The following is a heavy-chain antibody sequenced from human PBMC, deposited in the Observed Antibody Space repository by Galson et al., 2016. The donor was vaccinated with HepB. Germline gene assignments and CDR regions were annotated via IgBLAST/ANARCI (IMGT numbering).Heavy chain of an antibody. CDR3: AAQYCSGGSCYSAAPGYWYFDL. CDR2: ISSSSSSI. J-gene: IGHJ2*01. CDR1: GFTFSSYT. Sequence: SLRLSCAASGFTFSSYTMHWVRQAPGKGLEWVSYISSSSSSIYYADSVKGRLTISRDNAKNSLYLQMNSLRDEDTAVYYCAAQYCSGGSCYSAAPGYWYFDLWGRGTLVTVSS. V-gene: IGHV3-48*02. D-gene: IGHD2-15*01.